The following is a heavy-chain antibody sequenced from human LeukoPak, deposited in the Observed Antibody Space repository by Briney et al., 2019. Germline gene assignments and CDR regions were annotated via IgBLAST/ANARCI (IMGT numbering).Heavy chain of an antibody. V-gene: IGHV3-7*01. J-gene: IGHJ4*02. Sequence: PGGSLRLSCAASGFTFSSYWMSWVRQAPGKGLEWVANIKQDGSEKYYVDSVKGRFTISRDNAKNSLYLQMNSLRAEDTAVYYCARVSRPLTGTTRQVQTNFDYWGQGTLVTVSS. CDR1: GFTFSSYW. CDR3: ARVSRPLTGTTRQVQTNFDY. CDR2: IKQDGSEK. D-gene: IGHD1-7*01.